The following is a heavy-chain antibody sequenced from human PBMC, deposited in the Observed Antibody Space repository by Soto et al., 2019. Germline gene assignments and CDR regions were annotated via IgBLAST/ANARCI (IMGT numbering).Heavy chain of an antibody. CDR2: IYYSGST. Sequence: QLQLQESGPGLVKPSETLSLTCTVSGGSISSSSYYLGWIRQPPGKGLEWIGSIYYSGSTYYNPSLKSRVTISVDTSKNQFSLKLSSVTAADTAVYYCARRGVVTAIDYWGQGTLVTVSS. V-gene: IGHV4-39*01. D-gene: IGHD2-21*02. CDR3: ARRGVVTAIDY. J-gene: IGHJ4*02. CDR1: GGSISSSSYY.